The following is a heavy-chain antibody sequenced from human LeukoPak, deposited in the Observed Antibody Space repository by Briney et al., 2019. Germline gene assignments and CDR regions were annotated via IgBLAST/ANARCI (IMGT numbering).Heavy chain of an antibody. CDR3: ARTLDYYDSSGSAY. J-gene: IGHJ4*02. CDR1: GFAFSSYS. CDR2: ISSSSSYI. V-gene: IGHV3-21*01. D-gene: IGHD3-22*01. Sequence: GGSLRLSCAASGFAFSSYSMNWVRQAPGKGLEWVSSISSSSSYIYYADSVKGRFTISRDNAKNSLYLQMNSLRAEDTAVYYCARTLDYYDSSGSAYWGQGTLVTVSS.